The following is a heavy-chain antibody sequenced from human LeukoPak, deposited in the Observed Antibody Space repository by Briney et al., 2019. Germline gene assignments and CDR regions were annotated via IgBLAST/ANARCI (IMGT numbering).Heavy chain of an antibody. CDR3: ARSTTTNYDLDY. D-gene: IGHD3-3*01. V-gene: IGHV4-31*03. CDR1: GGSISSGGYY. Sequence: SQTLSLTCTVSGGSISSGGYYWSWIRQHPGKGLEWIGYIYYSGSTYYNPSLKSRVTISVDTSKNQFSLKLSSVTAADTAVYYCARSTTTNYDLDYWGQGTLVTVS. J-gene: IGHJ4*02. CDR2: IYYSGST.